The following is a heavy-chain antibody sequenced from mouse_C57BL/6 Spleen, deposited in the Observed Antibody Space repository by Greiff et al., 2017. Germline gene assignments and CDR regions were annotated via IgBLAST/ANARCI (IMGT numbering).Heavy chain of an antibody. D-gene: IGHD1-1*01. Sequence: QVQLQQPGAELVKPGASVKLSCKASGYTFTSYWMQWVKQRPGQGLEWIGEIDPSDSYTNYNQKFKGKATLTVDTSSSTAYMQLSSPTSEDSAVYCCARGLRYFDYWGQGTTLTVSS. CDR3: ARGLRYFDY. CDR1: GYTFTSYW. CDR2: IDPSDSYT. V-gene: IGHV1-50*01. J-gene: IGHJ2*01.